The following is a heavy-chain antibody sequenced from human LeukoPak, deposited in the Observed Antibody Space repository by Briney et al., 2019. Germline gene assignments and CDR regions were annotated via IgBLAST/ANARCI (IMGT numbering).Heavy chain of an antibody. D-gene: IGHD5-12*01. CDR3: ARGPSGYHNT. J-gene: IGHJ4*02. CDR2: IYSGGST. CDR1: AFSLGSNY. Sequence: GGSLRLSCAASAFSLGSNYMTWVRQAPGKGLEWVSLIYSGGSTYYADSVKGRFTISRDNSKNTLYLQMNSLRAEDTAVYYGARGPSGYHNTGGQGTLVTVSS. V-gene: IGHV3-66*01.